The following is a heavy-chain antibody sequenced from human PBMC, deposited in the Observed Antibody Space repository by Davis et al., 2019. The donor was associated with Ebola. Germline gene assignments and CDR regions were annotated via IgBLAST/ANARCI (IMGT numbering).Heavy chain of an antibody. CDR2: IIPILGIA. J-gene: IGHJ6*02. D-gene: IGHD2-2*01. CDR1: GGTFSSYA. Sequence: AASVKVSCKASGGTFSSYAISWVRQAPGQGLEWMGRIIPILGIANYAQKFQGRVTITADKSTSTAYMELSSLRSEDTAVYYCARARFDVVVPAALNLYYYYGMDVWGQGTTVTVSS. V-gene: IGHV1-69*04. CDR3: ARARFDVVVPAALNLYYYYGMDV.